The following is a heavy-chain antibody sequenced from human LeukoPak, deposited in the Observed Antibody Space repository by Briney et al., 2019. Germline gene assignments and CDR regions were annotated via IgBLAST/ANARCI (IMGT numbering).Heavy chain of an antibody. J-gene: IGHJ3*01. CDR2: INPKRGVT. Sequence: ASVKVSCKASGYTFTDYYIHWMRQAPGQGLEWMGRINPKRGVTTYAQKFQGRVTMTRDTSINTAYMELTRLRSDDTTIYYCARERNYGDYGNAFDVWGQGTKVTVSS. CDR3: ARERNYGDYGNAFDV. V-gene: IGHV1-2*06. CDR1: GYTFTDYY. D-gene: IGHD4-17*01.